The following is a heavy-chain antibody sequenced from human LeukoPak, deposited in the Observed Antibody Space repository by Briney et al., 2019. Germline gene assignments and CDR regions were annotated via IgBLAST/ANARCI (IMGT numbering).Heavy chain of an antibody. V-gene: IGHV4-38-2*01. CDR1: GYSISSGYY. D-gene: IGHD2-2*01. CDR3: ARLMARLVVPADDDY. Sequence: SETLSLTXAVSGYSISSGYYWGWIRQPPGKGLEWIGSIYHSGSTYYNPSLKSRVTISVDTSKNQFSLKLSSVTAADTAVYYCARLMARLVVPADDDYWGQGTLVTVSS. CDR2: IYHSGST. J-gene: IGHJ4*02.